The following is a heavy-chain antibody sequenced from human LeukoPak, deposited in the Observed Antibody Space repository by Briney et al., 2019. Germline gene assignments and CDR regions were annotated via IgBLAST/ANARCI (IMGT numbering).Heavy chain of an antibody. CDR3: ARVNPGDVVPLFDY. Sequence: GGSLRLSCAASGFTFSSYSMNWVRQAPGKGLEWVSSISSSSSYIYYADSVKGRFTISRDNAKNSLYLQMNSLRAEDTAVYYCARVNPGDVVPLFDYWGQGTLVTVSS. J-gene: IGHJ4*02. V-gene: IGHV3-21*01. D-gene: IGHD3-10*01. CDR2: ISSSSSYI. CDR1: GFTFSSYS.